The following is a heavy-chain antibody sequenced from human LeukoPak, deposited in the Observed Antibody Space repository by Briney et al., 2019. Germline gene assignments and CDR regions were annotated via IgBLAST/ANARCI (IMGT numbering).Heavy chain of an antibody. CDR1: VYTFTSFG. D-gene: IGHD6-13*01. CDR2: TSAYNGNT. CDR3: ARDLMSRNSSWSRASLGY. Sequence: ASVKVSCKASVYTFTSFGVSCVRQAPGQGREWMGSTSAYNGNTNYAQKLQGRVTMTTDTSTSTASMELRSLRSDDTAVYYCARDLMSRNSSWSRASLGYWGQGTLVTVSS. V-gene: IGHV1-18*01. J-gene: IGHJ4*02.